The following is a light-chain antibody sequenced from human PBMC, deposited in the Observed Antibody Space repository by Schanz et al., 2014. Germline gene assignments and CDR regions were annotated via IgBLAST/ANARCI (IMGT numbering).Light chain of an antibody. CDR3: CSYAGSYTWV. Sequence: QSALTQPASVSGAPGQSITISCTGTSSDVGAYNYVSWYQQHPGKAPKLMIYDVTYRPSGVSHRFSGSKSGNTASLTISGLQPEDEGDYYCCSYAGSYTWVFGGGTKLTVL. V-gene: IGLV2-14*03. J-gene: IGLJ3*02. CDR2: DVT. CDR1: SSDVGAYNY.